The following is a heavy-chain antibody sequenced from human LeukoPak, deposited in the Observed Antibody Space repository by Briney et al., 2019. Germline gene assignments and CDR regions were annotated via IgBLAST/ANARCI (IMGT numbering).Heavy chain of an antibody. Sequence: GGSLRLSCAASGFTFSRFAMHWVRQAPGKGLEYVAVISYDGNNKYYADSVKGRFTISRDNSKNTLYLQMNSLRAEDTAVYYCARDPTRGSGWYFDYWGQGTLVTVSS. J-gene: IGHJ4*02. V-gene: IGHV3-30*04. CDR3: ARDPTRGSGWYFDY. CDR1: GFTFSRFA. D-gene: IGHD6-19*01. CDR2: ISYDGNNK.